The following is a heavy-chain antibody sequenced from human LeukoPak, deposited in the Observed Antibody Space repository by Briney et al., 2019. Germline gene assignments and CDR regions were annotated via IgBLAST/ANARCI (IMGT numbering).Heavy chain of an antibody. Sequence: ASVKVSCKASGYTFTTYAINWVRQAPGQGLEWMGWINTNTGNPTYAQGFTGRFVFSLDTSVGTAYLQISSLKAEDTAVYYCARESYICGGGSCYFDQWGQGTLVTVSS. CDR1: GYTFTTYA. J-gene: IGHJ4*02. D-gene: IGHD2-15*01. CDR2: INTNTGNP. CDR3: ARESYICGGGSCYFDQ. V-gene: IGHV7-4-1*02.